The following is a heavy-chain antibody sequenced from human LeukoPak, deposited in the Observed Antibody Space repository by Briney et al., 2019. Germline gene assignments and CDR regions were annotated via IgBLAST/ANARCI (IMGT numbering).Heavy chain of an antibody. CDR3: ATDIDTITIFGVPRGFA. D-gene: IGHD3-3*01. CDR1: GGSISSYY. Sequence: PSETLSLTCTVSGGSISSYYWSWIRQPPGKGLEWIGYIYYSGSTNYNPSLKSRVTISVDTSKNQFSLKLSSVTAADTAVYYCATDIDTITIFGVPRGFAWGQGTLVTVSS. J-gene: IGHJ4*02. CDR2: IYYSGST. V-gene: IGHV4-59*01.